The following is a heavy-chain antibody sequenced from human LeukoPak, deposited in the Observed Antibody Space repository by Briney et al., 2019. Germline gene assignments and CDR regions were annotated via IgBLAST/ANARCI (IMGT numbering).Heavy chain of an antibody. V-gene: IGHV3-73*01. CDR2: IRSKANSYAT. J-gene: IGHJ3*02. Sequence: GGSLRLSCAASGFTFSGSAMHWVRQGSGKGLEGVGRIRSKANSYATAYAASVKGRFTISRDDSKNTAYLQMNSLKTEDTAVYYCTRHPDAFDIWGQGTMVTVS. CDR3: TRHPDAFDI. CDR1: GFTFSGSA.